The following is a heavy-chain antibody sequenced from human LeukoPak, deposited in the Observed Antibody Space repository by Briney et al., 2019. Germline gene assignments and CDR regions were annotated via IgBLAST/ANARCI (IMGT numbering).Heavy chain of an antibody. CDR1: GGSFIGYY. J-gene: IGHJ6*03. D-gene: IGHD5-12*01. V-gene: IGHV4-34*01. CDR3: TRDQRSGYSGYDYYYYYYMDV. CDR2: INQSGST. Sequence: SETLSLTCAVYGGSFIGYYWSWIRQPPGKGLDWIGQINQSGSTNYNPSLKSRVTISVDTSKNQFSLKLSSVTAADTAVYYCTRDQRSGYSGYDYYYYYYMDVWGKGTTVTVSS.